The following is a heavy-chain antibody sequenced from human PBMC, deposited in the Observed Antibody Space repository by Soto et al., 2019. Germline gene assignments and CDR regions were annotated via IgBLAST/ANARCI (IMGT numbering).Heavy chain of an antibody. CDR2: IIPIFGTA. Sequence: QVQLVQSGAEVKKPGSSVKVSCKASGGTFSSYAISWVRQAPGQGLEWMGGIIPIFGTANYAQKFQGRVTITADESTSTAYMELSSLRSEDTGVYYCARGTTTYDFWSGYPHKDWGQGTLVTVSS. CDR1: GGTFSSYA. J-gene: IGHJ4*02. CDR3: ARGTTTYDFWSGYPHKD. D-gene: IGHD3-3*01. V-gene: IGHV1-69*01.